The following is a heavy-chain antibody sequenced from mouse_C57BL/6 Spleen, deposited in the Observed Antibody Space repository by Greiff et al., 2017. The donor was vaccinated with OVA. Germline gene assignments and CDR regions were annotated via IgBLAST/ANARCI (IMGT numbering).Heavy chain of an antibody. CDR1: GYTFTSYW. J-gene: IGHJ2*01. CDR2: IYPGSGST. D-gene: IGHD1-1*01. CDR3: ARGGNYYGSSYYFDY. V-gene: IGHV1-55*01. Sequence: VQLQQPGAELVKPGASVQMSCKASGYTFTSYWITWVKQRPGQGLEWIGDIYPGSGSTNYNEKFKSKATLTVDTSSSTDYMQLSSLTSEDSAVYYCARGGNYYGSSYYFDYWGQGTTLTVSS.